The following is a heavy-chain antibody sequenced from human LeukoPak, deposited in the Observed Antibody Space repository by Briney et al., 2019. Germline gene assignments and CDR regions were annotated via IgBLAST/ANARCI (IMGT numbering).Heavy chain of an antibody. V-gene: IGHV3-74*01. D-gene: IGHD3-3*01. CDR3: ARADYDFWSGYYYYYYYGMDV. CDR1: GFTFSSYW. CDR2: INSDGSST. J-gene: IGHJ6*02. Sequence: GGSLRLSCAASGFTFSSYWMHWVRQAPGKGLVWVSRINSDGSSTSYADSVKGRFTISRDNAKNTLYLQMNSLRAEDTAVYYCARADYDFWSGYYYYYYYGMDVWGQGTTVTVSS.